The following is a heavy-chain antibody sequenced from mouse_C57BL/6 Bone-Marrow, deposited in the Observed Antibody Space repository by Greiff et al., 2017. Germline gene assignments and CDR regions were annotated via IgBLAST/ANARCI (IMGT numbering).Heavy chain of an antibody. CDR1: GFTFSDYG. D-gene: IGHD3-2*02. Sequence: EVKLVESGGGLVKPGGSLKLSCAASGFTFSDYGMHWVRQAPEKGLEWVAYISSGSSTIYYADTVKGRFTISRDNAKNTLFLQMTSLWSEDTAMYYCARGGAQALFDYWGQGTTLTVSS. J-gene: IGHJ2*01. V-gene: IGHV5-17*01. CDR3: ARGGAQALFDY. CDR2: ISSGSSTI.